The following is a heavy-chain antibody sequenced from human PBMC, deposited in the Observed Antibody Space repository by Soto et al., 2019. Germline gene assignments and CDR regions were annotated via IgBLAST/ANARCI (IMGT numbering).Heavy chain of an antibody. Sequence: SLRLSCAASGFTFSSVAIAWVRQAPGKGLEWVSSITDSGGSTDYADSVKGRFTISRDNSRNTLYLQMNSLRADDTAVYYCAKLYWNPRYFDYWGQGTRVTVSS. CDR2: ITDSGGST. V-gene: IGHV3-23*01. CDR1: GFTFSSVA. CDR3: AKLYWNPRYFDY. D-gene: IGHD1-1*01. J-gene: IGHJ4*02.